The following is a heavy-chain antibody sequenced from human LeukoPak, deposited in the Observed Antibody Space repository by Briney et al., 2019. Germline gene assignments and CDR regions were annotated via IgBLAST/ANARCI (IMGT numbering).Heavy chain of an antibody. J-gene: IGHJ1*01. V-gene: IGHV3-11*03. CDR3: ASPVRG. D-gene: IGHD3-10*01. CDR1: AFTFGDYY. CDR2: ISGSSGNI. Sequence: GGSLRLSCTASAFTFGDYYMSWIRQAPGKGLEWVSYISGSSGNINYADSVKGRFTISRDNAKNSLYLQMNSLRDEDTAVYYCASPVRGWGQGALVTVSS.